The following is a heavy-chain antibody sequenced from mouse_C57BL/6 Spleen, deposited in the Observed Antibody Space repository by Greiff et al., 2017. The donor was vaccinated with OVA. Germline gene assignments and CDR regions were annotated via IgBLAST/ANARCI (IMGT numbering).Heavy chain of an antibody. CDR2: FHPYNDDT. V-gene: IGHV1-47*01. J-gene: IGHJ3*01. CDR1: GYTFTTYP. D-gene: IGHD2-3*01. Sequence: QVHVKQSGAELVKPGASVKMSCKASGYTFTTYPIEWMKQNHGKSLEWIGNFHPYNDDTKYNEKFKGKATLTVEKSSSTVYLELSRLTSDDSAVYYCARRAYDGYYHFAYWGQGTLVTVSA. CDR3: ARRAYDGYYHFAY.